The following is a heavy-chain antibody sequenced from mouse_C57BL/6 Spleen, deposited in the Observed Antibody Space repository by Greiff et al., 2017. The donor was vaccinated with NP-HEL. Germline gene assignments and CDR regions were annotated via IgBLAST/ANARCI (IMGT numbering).Heavy chain of an antibody. CDR2: IYPGDGDT. D-gene: IGHD4-1*01. CDR3: AREELGLRVCDY. J-gene: IGHJ2*01. V-gene: IGHV1-80*01. Sequence: QVQLKQSGAELVKPGASVKISCKASGYAFSSYWMNWVKQRPGKGLEWIGQIYPGDGDTNYNGKFKGKATLTADKSSSTAYMQLSSLTSEDSAVYFCAREELGLRVCDYWGQGTTLTVSS. CDR1: GYAFSSYW.